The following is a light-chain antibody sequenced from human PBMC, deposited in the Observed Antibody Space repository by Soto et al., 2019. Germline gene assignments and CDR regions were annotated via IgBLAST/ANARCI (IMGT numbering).Light chain of an antibody. CDR1: QSVSSN. V-gene: IGKV3-15*01. J-gene: IGKJ1*01. CDR3: QQYNNWPGT. Sequence: EIVMTQSPATLSVSPGERATLSCRASQSVSSNLAWYQQKPGQAPRLLIYGASTRATGIPARFSGSGSGTEFTLTISSLQSEDFAVYYCQQYNNWPGTFGQRTKEE. CDR2: GAS.